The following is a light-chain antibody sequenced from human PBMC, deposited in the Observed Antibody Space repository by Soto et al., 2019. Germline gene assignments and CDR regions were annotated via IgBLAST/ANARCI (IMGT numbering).Light chain of an antibody. V-gene: IGKV3-15*01. CDR2: GAS. CDR1: QSVSSY. CDR3: QQYNNWPWT. Sequence: EFVLTQSPATLSLSPGERATLSCRASQSVSSYLAWYQQKPGQAPRLLIYGASTRATSFPARFSGSGSGTDFTLTISSLQSEDFAVYYCQQYNNWPWTFGQGTKV. J-gene: IGKJ1*01.